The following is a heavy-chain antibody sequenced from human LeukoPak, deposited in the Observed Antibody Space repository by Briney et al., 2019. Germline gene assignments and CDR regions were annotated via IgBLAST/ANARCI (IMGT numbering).Heavy chain of an antibody. Sequence: GGSLRLSCAASGLTFSSYGMSWVRQAPGKGLEWVSAISGSGGSTYYADSVKGRFTISRDNSKNTLYLQMNSLRAEDTAVYYCAKDPDYYYDSALGMDVWGQGTTVTVSS. D-gene: IGHD3-22*01. V-gene: IGHV3-23*01. J-gene: IGHJ6*02. CDR2: ISGSGGST. CDR1: GLTFSSYG. CDR3: AKDPDYYYDSALGMDV.